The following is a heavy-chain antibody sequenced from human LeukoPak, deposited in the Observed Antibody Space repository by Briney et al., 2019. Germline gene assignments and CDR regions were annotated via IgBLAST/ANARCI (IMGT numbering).Heavy chain of an antibody. V-gene: IGHV3-30*03. CDR1: GFTFGSYG. D-gene: IGHD3-10*01. CDR3: ARGSISYYGSGSYTPEPDY. J-gene: IGHJ4*02. CDR2: ISYDGSNK. Sequence: PGGSLRLSCAPSGFTFGSYGMHWVRQGPGKGLEWVAVISYDGSNKYYTDSVRGRFTISRDNSKNTLYLQMSGLRAEDTAVYYCARGSISYYGSGSYTPEPDYWGQGTLVTVSS.